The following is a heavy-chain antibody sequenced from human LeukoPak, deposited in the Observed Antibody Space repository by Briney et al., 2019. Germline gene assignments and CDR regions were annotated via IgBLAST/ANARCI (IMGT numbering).Heavy chain of an antibody. D-gene: IGHD6-13*01. V-gene: IGHV3-21*01. CDR2: ISSSSSYI. Sequence: GGSLRLSCAASGFTFSSYSMNWVRQAPGKGLEWVSSISSSSSYIYYADSVKGRFTISRDNAKNSLYLQMNSLRAEDTAVYYCARAVIAAAGTRYFDYWGQGTLVTVSS. CDR3: ARAVIAAAGTRYFDY. J-gene: IGHJ4*02. CDR1: GFTFSSYS.